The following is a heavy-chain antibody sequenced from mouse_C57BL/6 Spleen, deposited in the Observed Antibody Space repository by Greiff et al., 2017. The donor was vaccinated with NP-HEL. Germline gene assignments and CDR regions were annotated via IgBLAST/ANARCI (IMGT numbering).Heavy chain of an antibody. Sequence: QVQLQQSGAELVKPGASVKISCKASGYAFSSYWMNWVKQRPGKGLEWIGQIYPGDGDTNYNGKFKGKATLTADKSSSTAYMQLSSLTSEDSAVYFCASDGLGLLLAWFAYWGQGTLVTVSA. V-gene: IGHV1-80*01. CDR2: IYPGDGDT. D-gene: IGHD2-10*01. CDR3: ASDGLGLLLAWFAY. CDR1: GYAFSSYW. J-gene: IGHJ3*01.